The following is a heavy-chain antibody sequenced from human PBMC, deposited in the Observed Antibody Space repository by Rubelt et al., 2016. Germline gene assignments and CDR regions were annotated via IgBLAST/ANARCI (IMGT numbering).Heavy chain of an antibody. V-gene: IGHV4-34*01. D-gene: IGHD2-2*01. Sequence: QVQLQQWGAGLLKPSETLSLTCAVYGGSFSGYYWSWIRQPPGQGLEWVGEINHSASPNYNPSLKSRVTISVDTSKNQFSLKLSSVTAADTAVYYCASVQVVPAAIGDDAFDIWGQGTMVTVSS. CDR3: ASVQVVPAAIGDDAFDI. CDR2: INHSASP. J-gene: IGHJ3*02. CDR1: GGSFSGYY.